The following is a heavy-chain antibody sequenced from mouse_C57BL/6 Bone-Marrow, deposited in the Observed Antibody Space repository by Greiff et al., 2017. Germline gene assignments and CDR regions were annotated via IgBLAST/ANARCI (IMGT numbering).Heavy chain of an antibody. CDR2: ISSGGSYT. J-gene: IGHJ4*01. V-gene: IGHV5-6*01. Sequence: EVQLQESGGDLVKPGGSLKLSCAASGFTFSSYGMSWVRQTPDKRLEWVATISSGGSYTYYPDSVKGRFTISRDNAKNTLYLQMSSLKSEDTAMYYCARNGSSCYAMDYWGQGTSVTVSS. CDR3: ARNGSSCYAMDY. D-gene: IGHD1-1*01. CDR1: GFTFSSYG.